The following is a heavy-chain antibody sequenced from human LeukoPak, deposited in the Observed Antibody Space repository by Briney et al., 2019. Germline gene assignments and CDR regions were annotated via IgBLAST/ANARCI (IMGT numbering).Heavy chain of an antibody. Sequence: SETLSLTCTVSGGSISSYYWSWIRQPPGKGLEWIGSIYYSGSTYYNPSLKSRVTISVDTSKNQFSLKLSSVTAADTAVYYCARHGGSYAYWGQGTLVTVSS. CDR2: IYYSGST. J-gene: IGHJ4*02. D-gene: IGHD1-26*01. CDR1: GGSISSYY. V-gene: IGHV4-59*05. CDR3: ARHGGSYAY.